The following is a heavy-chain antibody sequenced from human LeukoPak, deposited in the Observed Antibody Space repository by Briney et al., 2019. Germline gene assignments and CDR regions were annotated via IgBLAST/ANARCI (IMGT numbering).Heavy chain of an antibody. CDR1: GFTFSSYS. J-gene: IGHJ3*01. Sequence: GGSLRLSCAASGFTFSSYSMNWVRQAPGKGLEWVAYISSSSTTIYYADSVKGRFIISRDNAMNSLYLQMNSLRAEDTAVYYCARDHHRRLYDSQARDTFDFWGQGTMVTVSS. D-gene: IGHD3-22*01. CDR3: ARDHHRRLYDSQARDTFDF. CDR2: ISSSSTTI. V-gene: IGHV3-48*01.